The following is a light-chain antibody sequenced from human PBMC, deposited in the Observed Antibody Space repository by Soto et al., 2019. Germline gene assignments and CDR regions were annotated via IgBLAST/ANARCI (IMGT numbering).Light chain of an antibody. CDR1: QGTNTY. Sequence: DIQLTQSPPFLSSSLGDRVTITCRASQGTNTYLAWYQQKPGKAPKLLIYAASNLQSGVPSRFSGSGFGTEFTLAINSLQPEDSATYYCQHLTNFPYSFGQGTKLEIK. V-gene: IGKV1-9*01. CDR2: AAS. J-gene: IGKJ2*03. CDR3: QHLTNFPYS.